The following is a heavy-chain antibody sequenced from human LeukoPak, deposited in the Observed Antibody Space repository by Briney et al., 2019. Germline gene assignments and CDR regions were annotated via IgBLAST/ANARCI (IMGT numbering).Heavy chain of an antibody. J-gene: IGHJ5*02. D-gene: IGHD5-12*01. Sequence: TGGSLRLSCAASGFTVSSNYMSWVRQAPGKGLEWVSVIYSGGSTYYADSVKGRFTISRDNSKNTLYLQMNSLRAEDTAVYYCAREIRVATNWFDPWGQGTLVTVSS. V-gene: IGHV3-53*01. CDR3: AREIRVATNWFDP. CDR2: IYSGGST. CDR1: GFTVSSNY.